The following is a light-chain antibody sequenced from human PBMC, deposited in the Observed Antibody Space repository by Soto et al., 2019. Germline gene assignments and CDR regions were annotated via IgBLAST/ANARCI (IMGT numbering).Light chain of an antibody. CDR2: DVS. V-gene: IGLV2-14*03. J-gene: IGLJ2*01. CDR1: SSDVGGSDH. CDR3: CSYAGRSTWDVV. Sequence: QSALTQPASVSGSPGQSITVSCTGTSSDVGGSDHVNWYQQHPGKAPKLMIFDVSNRPSGVSTRFSGSKSGNAASLTISGLQAEDEADYYCCSYAGRSTWDVVFGGGTKVTVL.